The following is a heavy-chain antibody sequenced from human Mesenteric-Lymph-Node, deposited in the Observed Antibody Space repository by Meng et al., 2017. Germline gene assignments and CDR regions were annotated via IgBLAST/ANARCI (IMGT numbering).Heavy chain of an antibody. CDR1: GFTFSSHA. CDR3: AREVTMVRGDDAFDI. Sequence: GGSLRLSCATSGFTFSSHAMDWVRQAPGKGLEWLSYISRSGDIIYYADSVKGRFTISRDNAKDSLYLQMNSLRADDTAVYYCAREVTMVRGDDAFDIWGQGTMVTVSS. V-gene: IGHV3-48*03. J-gene: IGHJ3*02. D-gene: IGHD3-10*01. CDR2: ISRSGDII.